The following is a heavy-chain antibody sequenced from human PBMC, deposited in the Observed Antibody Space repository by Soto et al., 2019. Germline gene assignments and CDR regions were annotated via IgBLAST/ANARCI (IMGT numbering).Heavy chain of an antibody. CDR1: GGPFSDYS. Sequence: QVQLVQSGAEVKKPGSSVKVSCKASGGPFSDYSINWVRQAPGQGLEWMGGIIPVFATPNYAQKFQGRVTTPAEKSTSTAYMELRNLRSEDKAISFCARHPEYRANSGLGLVDYWGQGTLVTVTS. V-gene: IGHV1-69*06. D-gene: IGHD3-16*01. CDR3: ARHPEYRANSGLGLVDY. CDR2: IIPVFATP. J-gene: IGHJ4*02.